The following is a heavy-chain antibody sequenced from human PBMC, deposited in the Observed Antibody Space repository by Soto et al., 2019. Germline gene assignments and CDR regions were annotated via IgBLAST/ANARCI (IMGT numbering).Heavy chain of an antibody. CDR3: ARSQTTVTSYDC. V-gene: IGHV4-30-2*01. CDR2: IYHSGST. CDR1: GGSISSGGYS. J-gene: IGHJ4*02. D-gene: IGHD4-17*01. Sequence: QLQLQESGSGLVKPSQTLSLTCAVSGGSISSGGYSWSWIRQPPGKGLEWIGYIYHSGSTYYNPSLESQVTISVDRSKNQFSLKLSSVTAADTAVYYCARSQTTVTSYDCWGQRTLVTVSS.